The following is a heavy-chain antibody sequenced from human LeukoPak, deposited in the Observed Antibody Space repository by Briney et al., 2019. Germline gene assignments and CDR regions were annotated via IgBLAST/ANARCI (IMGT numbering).Heavy chain of an antibody. V-gene: IGHV5-51*01. CDR2: IYPGDSDT. CDR3: ARRGPKQNNWFDP. CDR1: GYSFTSYW. Sequence: GESLKISCKGSGYSFTSYWIGWVRQMPGKGLEWMGIIYPGDSDTRYSPSFQGQVTISADKSISTTYLQWSSLKASDTAMYYCARRGPKQNNWFDPWGQGTLVTVSS. J-gene: IGHJ5*02.